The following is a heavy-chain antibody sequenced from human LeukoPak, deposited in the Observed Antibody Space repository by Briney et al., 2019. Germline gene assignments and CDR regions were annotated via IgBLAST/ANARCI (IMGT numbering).Heavy chain of an antibody. D-gene: IGHD4-17*01. Sequence: GGSLRLSCAASGFAFSSYSMNWVRQAPGKGLEWVSYISSSSTIYYADSVKGRFTISRDNAKNSLYLQMNSLRAEDTAVYYCARVGAWHYGARDDAFDIWGQGTMVTVSS. CDR2: ISSSSTI. CDR3: ARVGAWHYGARDDAFDI. V-gene: IGHV3-48*01. CDR1: GFAFSSYS. J-gene: IGHJ3*02.